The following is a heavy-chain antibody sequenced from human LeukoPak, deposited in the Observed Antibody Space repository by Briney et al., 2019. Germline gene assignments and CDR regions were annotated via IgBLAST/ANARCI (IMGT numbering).Heavy chain of an antibody. J-gene: IGHJ4*02. CDR3: ARRSSIATRLFDF. CDR2: IYPGDSDT. V-gene: IGHV5-51*01. D-gene: IGHD6-6*01. Sequence: GESLKISCKGSGYSFTSYLIGWVRQMPGKRLEWMGIIYPGDSDTKYSPSFQGQVTISADKSITTTYLQWSSLKASDTAIYYCARRSSIATRLFDFWGQGTLVTVSS. CDR1: GYSFTSYL.